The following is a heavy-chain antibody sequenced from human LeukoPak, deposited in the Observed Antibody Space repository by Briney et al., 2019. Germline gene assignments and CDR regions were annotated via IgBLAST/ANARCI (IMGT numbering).Heavy chain of an antibody. V-gene: IGHV3-23*01. J-gene: IGHJ6*02. CDR3: AKVPYSDYGSGRPPFMDV. CDR2: ISNAGSDT. CDR1: GFTVSNGA. Sequence: PGGTLSLSCAGAGFTVSNGARGGVRRAPGKGLEWPSTISNAGSDTYADSVKDRFTISRDNSENTLYLQMNNLRAEDTAIHYCAKVPYSDYGSGRPPFMDVWGQGTTVAVSS. D-gene: IGHD3-10*01.